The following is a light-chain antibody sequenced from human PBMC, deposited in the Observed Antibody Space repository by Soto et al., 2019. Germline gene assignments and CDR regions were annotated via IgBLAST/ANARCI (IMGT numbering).Light chain of an antibody. Sequence: QSALTQPPSVSGAPGQRVTIFCTGSNSNIGAGYDVHWYQYLPGTAPKLLIFGSINRPSGVPDRFSGSKSGTSASLAITGLQAEDEAEYYCQSYDTGLICWLFGGGTQLTVL. CDR2: GSI. V-gene: IGLV1-40*01. CDR1: NSNIGAGYD. CDR3: QSYDTGLICWL. J-gene: IGLJ7*01.